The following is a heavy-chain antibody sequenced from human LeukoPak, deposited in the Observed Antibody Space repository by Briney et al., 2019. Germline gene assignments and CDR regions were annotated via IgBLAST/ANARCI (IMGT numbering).Heavy chain of an antibody. CDR2: IYPGDSHT. D-gene: IGHD2-15*01. CDR1: GYSFSSYW. CDR3: ARGCSGVSCPNWLDP. J-gene: IGHJ5*02. Sequence: GESLKISCKGSGYSFSSYWIGWVRQMPGKGLEWMGIIYPGDSHTTYSPPFQGQVTISADKSISTAYLQWSSLKASDTAMYYCARGCSGVSCPNWLDPWGQGTLDTVSS. V-gene: IGHV5-51*03.